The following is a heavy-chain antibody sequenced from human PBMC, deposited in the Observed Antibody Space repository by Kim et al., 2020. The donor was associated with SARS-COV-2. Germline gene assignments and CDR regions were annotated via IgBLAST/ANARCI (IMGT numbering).Heavy chain of an antibody. Sequence: LKGRVTISVDTSKNQFSLKLSSVTAADTSVYYCARQSRYCSSTSCSGFDPWGQGTLVTVSS. V-gene: IGHV4-59*08. CDR3: ARQSRYCSSTSCSGFDP. D-gene: IGHD2-2*01. J-gene: IGHJ5*02.